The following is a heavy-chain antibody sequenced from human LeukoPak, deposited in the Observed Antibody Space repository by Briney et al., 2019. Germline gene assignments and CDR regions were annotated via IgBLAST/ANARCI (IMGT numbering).Heavy chain of an antibody. V-gene: IGHV3-30*03. J-gene: IGHJ5*02. CDR1: GFTFSSYG. CDR2: ISYDGSNK. CDR3: ARVRLNYDILTGYLTDNWFDP. Sequence: GRSLRLSCAASGFTFSSYGMHWVRQAPGKGLEWVAVISYDGSNKYYADSVKGRFTISRDNSKNTLYLQMNSLRAEDTAVYYCARVRLNYDILTGYLTDNWFDPWGQGTLVTVSS. D-gene: IGHD3-9*01.